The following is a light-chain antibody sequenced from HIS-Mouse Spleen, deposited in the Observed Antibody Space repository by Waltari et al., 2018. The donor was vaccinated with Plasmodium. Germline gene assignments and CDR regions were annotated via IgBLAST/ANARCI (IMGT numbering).Light chain of an antibody. CDR1: ALPKKY. V-gene: IGLV3-10*01. Sequence: SYELTQPPSVSVSPGQTARITCSGDALPKKYAYWYQQKSGQAPVLVIYEDMKRPSGLPGVCSGSISGTMATLTISGAQVEDEADYYCYSTDSSGNHRVFGGGTKLTVL. CDR3: YSTDSSGNHRV. CDR2: EDM. J-gene: IGLJ3*02.